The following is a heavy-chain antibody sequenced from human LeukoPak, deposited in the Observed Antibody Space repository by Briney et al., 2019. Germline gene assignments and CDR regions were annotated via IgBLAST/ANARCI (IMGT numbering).Heavy chain of an antibody. D-gene: IGHD1-26*01. CDR1: GDSISDYY. Sequence: PSETLSLTCTVSGDSISDYYWSWIRQPPGRGLEWIGYIYHSGITTYNPSLTRRATMSVDTAKNQFSLRLNSVTAADTALYYCARAWSRVGATVDYWGQGTLVTVSS. CDR2: IYHSGIT. J-gene: IGHJ4*02. V-gene: IGHV4-59*01. CDR3: ARAWSRVGATVDY.